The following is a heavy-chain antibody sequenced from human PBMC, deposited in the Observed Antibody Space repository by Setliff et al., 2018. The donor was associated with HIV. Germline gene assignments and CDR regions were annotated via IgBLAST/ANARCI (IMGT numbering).Heavy chain of an antibody. Sequence: GGSLRLSCAASGFTFDDYAMHWVRQAPGKGLEWVSLISWDGGSTYYADSVKGRFTISRDNSKNSLYLQMNSLRAEDTALYYCAKGLGATRRPHDAFDIWGQGTMVTVS. CDR2: ISWDGGST. J-gene: IGHJ3*02. CDR3: AKGLGATRRPHDAFDI. V-gene: IGHV3-43D*03. CDR1: GFTFDDYA. D-gene: IGHD1-26*01.